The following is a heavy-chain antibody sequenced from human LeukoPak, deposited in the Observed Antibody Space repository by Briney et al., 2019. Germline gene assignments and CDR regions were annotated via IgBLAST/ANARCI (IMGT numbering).Heavy chain of an antibody. J-gene: IGHJ6*03. D-gene: IGHD1-26*01. V-gene: IGHV4-4*07. CDR2: IFTSGTT. Sequence: SETLSLTCSVSGGSISTFYWTWIRLPAGKGLEWIGRIFTSGTTNYNPSLKSRVTMSVDTSKNQFSLKVSSVTAADTAVYYCARFRGGSSAGSYYYHYIGVWGKGTTVSLSS. CDR3: ARFRGGSSAGSYYYHYIGV. CDR1: GGSISTFY.